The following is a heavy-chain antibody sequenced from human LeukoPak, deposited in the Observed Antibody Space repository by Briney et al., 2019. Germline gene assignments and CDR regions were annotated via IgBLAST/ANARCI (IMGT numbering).Heavy chain of an antibody. CDR1: GGSISSSSYY. D-gene: IGHD3-3*01. V-gene: IGHV4-61*05. CDR3: ARHVRFLEWLEIDY. CDR2: IYYSGST. Sequence: SETLSLTCTVSGGSISSSSYYWGWIRQPPGKGLEWIGYIYYSGSTNYNPSLKSRVTISVDTSKNQFSLKLSSVTAADTAVYYCARHVRFLEWLEIDYWGQGTLVTVSS. J-gene: IGHJ4*02.